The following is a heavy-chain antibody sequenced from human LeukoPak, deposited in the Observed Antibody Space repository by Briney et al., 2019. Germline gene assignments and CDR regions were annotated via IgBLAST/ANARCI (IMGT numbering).Heavy chain of an antibody. D-gene: IGHD2-15*01. CDR1: GDTFTSYD. CDR3: ARTYCSGGSCLSWFDP. Sequence: EASVKVSCKASGDTFTSYDINWVRQATGQGLEWMGWMNPNSGNTGYAQKFQGRVTMTRNTSISTAYMELSSLRSEDTAVYYCARTYCSGGSCLSWFDPWGQGTLVTVSS. CDR2: MNPNSGNT. J-gene: IGHJ5*02. V-gene: IGHV1-8*01.